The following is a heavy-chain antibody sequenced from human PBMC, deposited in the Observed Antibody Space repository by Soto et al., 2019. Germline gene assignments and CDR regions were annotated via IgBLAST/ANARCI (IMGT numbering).Heavy chain of an antibody. Sequence: EVQLLESGGGMVQPGGSLRLSCAASGLTFSSNAMSWVRQAPGKGLEWVSTISDSGGSTYYADSVKGRFTISRDNSKNTLYLQMNSLRAEDTAVYYCAKDGSRVVVPDNWFDSWGQGTLVTVSS. CDR2: ISDSGGST. V-gene: IGHV3-23*01. J-gene: IGHJ5*01. CDR3: AKDGSRVVVPDNWFDS. D-gene: IGHD2-15*01. CDR1: GLTFSSNA.